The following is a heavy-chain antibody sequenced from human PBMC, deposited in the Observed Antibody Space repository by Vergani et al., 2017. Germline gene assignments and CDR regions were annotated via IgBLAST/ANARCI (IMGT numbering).Heavy chain of an antibody. J-gene: IGHJ5*02. CDR1: GFTFNQYG. CDR3: ARDCQLLYSRFDP. Sequence: QVQLVESGGGVVQPGRSLRLSCAASGFTFNQYGMHWVRQAPGKGLEWVAVTWYDGNNKQYADSVKGRITISRNNSKSTMYLQMNSLRDEDTGVYYCARDCQLLYSRFDPWGQGTLVTVSS. V-gene: IGHV3-33*01. CDR2: TWYDGNNK. D-gene: IGHD5-24*01.